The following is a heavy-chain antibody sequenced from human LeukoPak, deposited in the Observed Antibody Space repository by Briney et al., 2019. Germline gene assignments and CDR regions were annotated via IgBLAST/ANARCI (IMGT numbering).Heavy chain of an antibody. Sequence: GSLRLSCAASGFIISTKYMNWVRQAPGKGLEWVSIMYTHGDSYYANSVKGRFTLSRDDSKNTLCLQMNSLRADDTAVYYCARISTLTPGRYGWFDTWGQGTLVTVSS. CDR1: GFIISTKY. V-gene: IGHV3-66*01. CDR2: MYTHGDS. D-gene: IGHD4-17*01. CDR3: ARISTLTPGRYGWFDT. J-gene: IGHJ5*02.